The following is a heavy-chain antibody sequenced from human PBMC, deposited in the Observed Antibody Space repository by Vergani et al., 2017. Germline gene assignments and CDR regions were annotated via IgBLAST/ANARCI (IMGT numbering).Heavy chain of an antibody. Sequence: QVQLQESGPGLVKPSQTLSLTCTVSGGSISSGSYYWSWIRQPAGKGLEWIGRIYTSGSTNYNPSLKSRVTISVDTSKNQFSLKLSSVTAADTAGYYCASPYGVTTFSWFDPWGQGTLVTVSS. CDR2: IYTSGST. D-gene: IGHD4-17*01. CDR1: GGSISSGSYY. V-gene: IGHV4-61*02. J-gene: IGHJ5*02. CDR3: ASPYGVTTFSWFDP.